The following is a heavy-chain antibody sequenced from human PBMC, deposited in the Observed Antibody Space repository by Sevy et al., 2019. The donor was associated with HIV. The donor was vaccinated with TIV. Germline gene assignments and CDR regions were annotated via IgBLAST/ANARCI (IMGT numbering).Heavy chain of an antibody. Sequence: GGSLRLSCAASGFTFSSHGMYWVRQAPGKGLEWVALISHDESNKFYADFVKGRFTISRDKSKNTLYLQMNNLRAEDSAIYYCAKPSHSSFYFYYGMDVWGQGTTVTVSS. CDR1: GFTFSSHG. V-gene: IGHV3-30*18. J-gene: IGHJ6*02. CDR3: AKPSHSSFYFYYGMDV. CDR2: ISHDESNK. D-gene: IGHD1-26*01.